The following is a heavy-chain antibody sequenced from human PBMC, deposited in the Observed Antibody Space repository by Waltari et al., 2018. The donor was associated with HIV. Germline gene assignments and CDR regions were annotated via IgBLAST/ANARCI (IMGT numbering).Heavy chain of an antibody. Sequence: EMQLLQSGGGLVKPGGSLRLSCVASGFTFSTYALTWVRQAPGGGLGGISILYIELDAYYAASVKGRFIISRDDSKNTLYLQLNNLTSDDTAIYYCAKELLLFPDCFDIWGQGALVTVSS. V-gene: IGHV3-23*03. CDR2: LYIELDA. J-gene: IGHJ4*02. D-gene: IGHD2-15*01. CDR3: AKELLLFPDCFDI. CDR1: GFTFSTYA.